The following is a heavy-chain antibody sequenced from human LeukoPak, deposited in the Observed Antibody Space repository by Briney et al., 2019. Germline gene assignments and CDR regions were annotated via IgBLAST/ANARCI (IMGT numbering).Heavy chain of an antibody. CDR1: GFTFSSYE. CDR2: ISSSGSTI. D-gene: IGHD3-10*01. V-gene: IGHV3-48*03. Sequence: PGGSLRLSCAASGFTFSSYEMNWVRQAPGKGLEWVSYISSSGSTIYYADSVKGRFTISRDNAKNSLYLQMNSLRAEDTAVYYCARQRQGTFDYWGQGTLVTASS. J-gene: IGHJ4*02. CDR3: ARQRQGTFDY.